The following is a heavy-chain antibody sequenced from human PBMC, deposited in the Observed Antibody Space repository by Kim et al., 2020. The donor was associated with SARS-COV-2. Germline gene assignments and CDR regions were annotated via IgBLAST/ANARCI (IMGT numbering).Heavy chain of an antibody. CDR3: ARIAYRGGDCYSGGWFDP. J-gene: IGHJ5*02. Sequence: SGPMLVKPTETLTLTCTVSGFSLSNARMGVSWIRQPPGKALEWLAHIFSNDEKSYSTSLKSRLTISKDTSKSQVVLTMTNMDPVDTATYYCARIAYRGGDCYSGGWFDPWGQGTLVTVSS. CDR1: GFSLSNARMG. V-gene: IGHV2-26*01. D-gene: IGHD2-21*01. CDR2: IFSNDEK.